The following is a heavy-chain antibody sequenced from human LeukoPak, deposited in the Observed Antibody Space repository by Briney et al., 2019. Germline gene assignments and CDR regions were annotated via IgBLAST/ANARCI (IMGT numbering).Heavy chain of an antibody. Sequence: GGSLRLSCAASGFTFSSYAMSWVRQAPGKGLEWVSAISGSGSSTYYPDSVKGRFTISRDNSKHTLYLQMNSLRAEDTAVYYCAKAANEFGELLFFFYFDYWGQGTLVTVSS. J-gene: IGHJ4*02. CDR3: AKAANEFGELLFFFYFDY. V-gene: IGHV3-23*01. D-gene: IGHD3-10*01. CDR1: GFTFSSYA. CDR2: ISGSGSST.